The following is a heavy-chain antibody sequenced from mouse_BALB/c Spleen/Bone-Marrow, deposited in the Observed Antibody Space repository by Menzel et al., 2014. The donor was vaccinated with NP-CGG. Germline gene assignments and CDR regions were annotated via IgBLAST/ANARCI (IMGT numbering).Heavy chain of an antibody. CDR2: ICPGSGST. J-gene: IGHJ4*01. CDR1: GYTFTDYY. D-gene: IGHD3-1*01. Sequence: QVQLQQSGPELVKPGASVKISCKASGYTFTDYYINWVKQKPGQGLEWIGWICPGSGSTKYNEKFKGKATLTVDTSSSTAYMQLSSLTSEDTAVYFCANLGRYAMDYWGQGTSVTVSS. V-gene: IGHV1-84*02. CDR3: ANLGRYAMDY.